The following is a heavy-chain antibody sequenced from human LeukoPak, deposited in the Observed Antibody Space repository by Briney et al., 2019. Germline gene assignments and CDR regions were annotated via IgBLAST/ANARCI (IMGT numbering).Heavy chain of an antibody. CDR2: IYTSGST. V-gene: IGHV4-4*07. CDR1: GGSISSYS. J-gene: IGHJ6*02. Sequence: SETLSHTCTVSGGSISSYSSGWIRQPAGKGLEWIGRIYTSGSTNYNPSLKSRVTMSVDTSKNQFSLKLSSVTAADTAVYYCARDPDVWGQGTTVTVSS. CDR3: ARDPDV.